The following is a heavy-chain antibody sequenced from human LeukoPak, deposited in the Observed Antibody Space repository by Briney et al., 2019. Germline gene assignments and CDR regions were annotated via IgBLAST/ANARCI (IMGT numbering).Heavy chain of an antibody. V-gene: IGHV3-7*01. Sequence: GGSLRLSCAASGFTFSTYWMNWVRQAPGKGLEWVANIKPDGSDKYYVDSVKGRFTVSRDNARNSLYLQMNSLRVEDTAVYYCAKGGDHWGQGTLVTVSS. CDR1: GFTFSTYW. J-gene: IGHJ4*02. D-gene: IGHD3-16*01. CDR2: IKPDGSDK. CDR3: AKGGDH.